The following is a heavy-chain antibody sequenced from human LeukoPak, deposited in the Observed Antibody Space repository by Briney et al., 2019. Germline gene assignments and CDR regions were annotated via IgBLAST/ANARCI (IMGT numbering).Heavy chain of an antibody. J-gene: IGHJ6*02. CDR1: GGTFSSYA. CDR3: ARATFMDPPSSSGWSYYYYYGMDV. D-gene: IGHD6-19*01. Sequence: SVKVSCKASGGTFSSYAISWVRQAPGQGLEWMGGIIPIFGTANYAQKFQGRVTITADESTSTAYTELSSLRSEDTAVYYCARATFMDPPSSSGWSYYYYYGMDVWGQGTTVTVSS. V-gene: IGHV1-69*13. CDR2: IIPIFGTA.